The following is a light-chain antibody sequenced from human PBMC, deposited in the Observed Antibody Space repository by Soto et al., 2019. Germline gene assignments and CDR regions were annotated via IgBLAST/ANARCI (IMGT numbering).Light chain of an antibody. V-gene: IGKV3-20*01. CDR3: QPYDNSPTWT. Sequence: EIVLTQSPGTLSLSPGERATLSCRASQSVGSSYLAWYQQKPGQAPRLLISGASSRATGIPDRFSGSGSGTDFTLTISRLEPEDFAVYYCQPYDNSPTWTFGQGTKVEIK. J-gene: IGKJ1*01. CDR2: GAS. CDR1: QSVGSSY.